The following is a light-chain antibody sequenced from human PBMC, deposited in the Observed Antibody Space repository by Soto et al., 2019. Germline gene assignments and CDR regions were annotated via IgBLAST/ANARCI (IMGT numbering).Light chain of an antibody. CDR2: RAS. J-gene: IGKJ4*01. CDR1: QTVISNY. Sequence: IVLTHSPGILSFSPSRSSTIYCRSSQTVISNYLSWYQHKPGQAPRLLIYRASSRATGIPDRFSASGSGTDFTLTISRLEPEDFAVYYCEQYGTSPLTFGGGTKVDIK. V-gene: IGKV3-20*01. CDR3: EQYGTSPLT.